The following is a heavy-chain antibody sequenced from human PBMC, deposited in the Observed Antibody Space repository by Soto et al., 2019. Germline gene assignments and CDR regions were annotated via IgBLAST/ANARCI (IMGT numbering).Heavy chain of an antibody. CDR3: ARRDLGYCSSTSCSVHYYMDV. Sequence: ASVKVSCKASGYTFTSYGISWVRQAPGQGLEWMGWISAYNGNTNYAQKLQGRVTMTTDTSTSTAYMELRSLRSDDTAVYYCARRDLGYCSSTSCSVHYYMDVWGKGTTVTVSS. V-gene: IGHV1-18*01. D-gene: IGHD2-2*01. J-gene: IGHJ6*03. CDR1: GYTFTSYG. CDR2: ISAYNGNT.